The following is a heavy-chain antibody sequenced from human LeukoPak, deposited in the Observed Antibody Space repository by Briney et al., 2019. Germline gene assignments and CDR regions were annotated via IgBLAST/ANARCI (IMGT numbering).Heavy chain of an antibody. Sequence: AGGSLRLSCAASGFTFDDYAMNWVRQAPGKGLEWVSGISWNSGRIEYADSVKGRFTISRDNAKNSLYLQMNSLRAEDTAVYYCARDGSIVGATPIYMDVWGKGTTVTISS. V-gene: IGHV3-9*01. J-gene: IGHJ6*03. CDR2: ISWNSGRI. D-gene: IGHD1-26*01. CDR1: GFTFDDYA. CDR3: ARDGSIVGATPIYMDV.